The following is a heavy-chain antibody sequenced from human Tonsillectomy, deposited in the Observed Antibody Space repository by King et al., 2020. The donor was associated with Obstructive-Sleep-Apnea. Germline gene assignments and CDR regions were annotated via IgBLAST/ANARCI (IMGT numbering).Heavy chain of an antibody. J-gene: IGHJ4*02. CDR3: ARGSSYTPPVYYFDC. CDR1: GGSISSCY. V-gene: IGHV4-59*01. CDR2: IYYSGST. Sequence: QLQESGPGLVKPSETLSLTCTVSGGSISSCYWSWIRQPPGKGLEWIGYIYYSGSTNYNPSLKSRVTISVDTSKNQFSLRLSSVTAADTAVYYCARGSSYTPPVYYFDCWGQGTLVTVSS.